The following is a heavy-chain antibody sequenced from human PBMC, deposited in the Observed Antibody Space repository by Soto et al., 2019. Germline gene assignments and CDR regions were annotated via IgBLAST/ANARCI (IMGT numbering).Heavy chain of an antibody. D-gene: IGHD6-6*01. CDR2: INHSGST. CDR3: ARGVAAFPSLITARSLQTYYFDY. J-gene: IGHJ4*02. Sequence: SETLSLTCAVYGGSFSGYYWSWIRQPPGKGLEWIGEINHSGSTNYNPSLKSRVTISVDTSKNQFSLKLSSVTAADTAVYYCARGVAAFPSLITARSLQTYYFDYWGQGTLVTV. CDR1: GGSFSGYY. V-gene: IGHV4-34*01.